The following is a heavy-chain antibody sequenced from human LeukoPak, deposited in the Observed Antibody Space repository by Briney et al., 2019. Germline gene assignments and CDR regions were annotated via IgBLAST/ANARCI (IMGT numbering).Heavy chain of an antibody. CDR2: INHSGST. D-gene: IGHD3-10*01. CDR1: GGSFSGYY. CDR3: ARGRHMVRGAPPYGY. Sequence: PSETLSLTCAVYGGSFSGYYWSWIRQPPGKGLEWIGEINHSGSTNYNPSLKSRVTISVDTPKSQFSLKLSSVTAADTAVYYCARGRHMVRGAPPYGYWGQGTLVTVS. V-gene: IGHV4-34*01. J-gene: IGHJ4*02.